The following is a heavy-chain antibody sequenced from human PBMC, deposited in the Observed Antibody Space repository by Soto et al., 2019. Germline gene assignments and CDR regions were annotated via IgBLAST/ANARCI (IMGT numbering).Heavy chain of an antibody. CDR1: GGSISSDDYY. V-gene: IGHV4-30-4*01. D-gene: IGHD1-26*01. Sequence: PSETLSLTCTVSGGSISSDDYYWSWIRQAPGRGLEWIGYIHSSGSIYYNPSLKSRATMSIDTAGNQFSLKLSSVTAADTAVYYCARSRSYYVEDFQKWGQGTLVTVSS. J-gene: IGHJ1*01. CDR3: ARSRSYYVEDFQK. CDR2: IHSSGSI.